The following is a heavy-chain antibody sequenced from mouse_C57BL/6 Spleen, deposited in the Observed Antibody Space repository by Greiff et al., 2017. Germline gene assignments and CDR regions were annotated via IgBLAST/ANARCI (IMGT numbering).Heavy chain of an antibody. CDR1: SYTFTSYT. CDR3: ARHGYGDY. D-gene: IGHD1-2*01. CDR2: INPSSGYT. Sequence: QVQLKQSGAELARPGASVKMSCKASSYTFTSYTMHWVKQRPGQGLEWIGYINPSSGYTKYNQKFKDKATLTADKSSSTAYMQLSSLTSEDSAVYYCARHGYGDYWGQGTTLTVSS. V-gene: IGHV1-4*01. J-gene: IGHJ2*01.